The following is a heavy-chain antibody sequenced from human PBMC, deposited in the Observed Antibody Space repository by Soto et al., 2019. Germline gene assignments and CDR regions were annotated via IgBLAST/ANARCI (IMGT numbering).Heavy chain of an antibody. V-gene: IGHV4-31*03. CDR1: GGSISSGGYY. CDR2: IYYSGST. Sequence: KASETLSLTCTVSGGSISSGGYYWSWIRQHPGKGLEWIGYIYYSGSTYYNPSLKSRVTISVDTSKNQFSLKLSSVTAADTAVYYCARVGLTHAFDIWGQGTMVTVSS. CDR3: ARVGLTHAFDI. D-gene: IGHD1-20*01. J-gene: IGHJ3*02.